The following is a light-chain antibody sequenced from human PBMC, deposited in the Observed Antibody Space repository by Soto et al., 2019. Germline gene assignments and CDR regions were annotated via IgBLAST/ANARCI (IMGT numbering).Light chain of an antibody. CDR3: QQRSNWLT. V-gene: IGKV3-11*01. CDR2: DAS. CDR1: QSVSSY. J-gene: IGKJ4*01. Sequence: EIVLTQSPATLSLSAGEGATVSCRASQSVSSYLACYQQKPGQAPRLLIYDASNRATGIPARFSGSGSGTDFTLTISSLEPEDFAVYYCQQRSNWLTFGGGTKVDI.